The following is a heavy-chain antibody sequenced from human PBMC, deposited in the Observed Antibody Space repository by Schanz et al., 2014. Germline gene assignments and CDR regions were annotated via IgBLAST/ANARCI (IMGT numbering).Heavy chain of an antibody. J-gene: IGHJ3*02. CDR2: IIPILDVG. Sequence: QVQLVQSGAEVKKPGSSMKVSCKASGGTFSTYPINWLRQAPGQGLEWMGRIIPILDVGNYAQQFQGRVTFTADKSTSTAYMELSSLRSDDTAVYYCARGGGPEDVFDIWGQGTILTVSS. CDR1: GGTFSTYP. V-gene: IGHV1-69*02. CDR3: ARGGGPEDVFDI. D-gene: IGHD2-15*01.